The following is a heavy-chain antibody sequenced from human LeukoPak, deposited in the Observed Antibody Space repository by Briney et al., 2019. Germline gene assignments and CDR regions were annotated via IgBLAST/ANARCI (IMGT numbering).Heavy chain of an antibody. V-gene: IGHV3-30-3*01. J-gene: IGHJ6*03. CDR2: MSYNGFNK. CDR3: ASYLGDMDV. D-gene: IGHD3-16*02. Sequence: PGGSLRLSCAASGFTFRSYAIHWVRQAPGKGLEWLTVMSYNGFNKYYADSVKGRFTISRDNSKNTLYLQMDSLRIDDTAVYYCASYLGDMDVWGKGTTVTVSS. CDR1: GFTFRSYA.